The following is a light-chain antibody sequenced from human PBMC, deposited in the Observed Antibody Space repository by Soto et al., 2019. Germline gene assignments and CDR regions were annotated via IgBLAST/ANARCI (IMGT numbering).Light chain of an antibody. CDR2: DAS. CDR1: QSVSSY. Sequence: EIVLTQSPATLSLSPGERATLSCRASQSVSSYLAWYQQKPGQAPRLLIYDASNRATGIPARFSGSGSGTDFTLTISSLEPEDFAVYYCQQRSNWXSFXGGXKVDIK. J-gene: IGKJ4*01. V-gene: IGKV3-11*01. CDR3: QQRSNWXS.